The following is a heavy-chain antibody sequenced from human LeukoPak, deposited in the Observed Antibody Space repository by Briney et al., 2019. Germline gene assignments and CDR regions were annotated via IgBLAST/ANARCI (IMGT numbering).Heavy chain of an antibody. V-gene: IGHV4-39*01. CDR1: GGSRNSSSSY. Sequence: SETLSLTCTVPGGSRNSSSSYWGWIRQPPGKGLEWIASIYYSGSAYYNLSLKSRIAISVDTSKNQFSLKLSSVTAADTAVYYCASGYFDSGGPPRYFDYWGQGTLVTVPS. D-gene: IGHD3-22*01. J-gene: IGHJ4*02. CDR2: IYYSGSA. CDR3: ASGYFDSGGPPRYFDY.